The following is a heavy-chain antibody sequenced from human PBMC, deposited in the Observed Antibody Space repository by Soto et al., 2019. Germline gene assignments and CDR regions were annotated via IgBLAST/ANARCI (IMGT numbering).Heavy chain of an antibody. V-gene: IGHV1-69*06. CDR3: ARGVMGISYESSGFEY. D-gene: IGHD3-22*01. CDR1: EDTFRNYA. J-gene: IGHJ4*02. CDR2: IIPIFGTA. Sequence: QVELVQSGAEVKKPGSSVKVSCQASEDTFRNYAISWVRQAPGQGLEWMGGIIPIFGTANYAQKFQGRVTITADTSANTVYLELSSLRSEDTAVYYCARGVMGISYESSGFEYWGQGALVTVSS.